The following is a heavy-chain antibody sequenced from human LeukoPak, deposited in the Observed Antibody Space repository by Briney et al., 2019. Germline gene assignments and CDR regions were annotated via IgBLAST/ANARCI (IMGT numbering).Heavy chain of an antibody. D-gene: IGHD3-3*01. V-gene: IGHV1-18*01. Sequence: GASVKVSCKASGYTFTSYGISWVRQAPGQGLEWMGWISAYNGNTNYAQKLQGRVTVTTDTSTSTAYMELRSLRSDDTAVYYCARDSYYDFWSGYYRSRFNWFDPWGQGTLVTVSS. CDR1: GYTFTSYG. CDR3: ARDSYYDFWSGYYRSRFNWFDP. J-gene: IGHJ5*02. CDR2: ISAYNGNT.